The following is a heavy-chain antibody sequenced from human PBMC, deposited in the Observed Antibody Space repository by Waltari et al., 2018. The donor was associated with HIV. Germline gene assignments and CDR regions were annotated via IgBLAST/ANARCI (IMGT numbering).Heavy chain of an antibody. V-gene: IGHV3-74*01. Sequence: EVQLVESGVGLVQPGGSLRLSCAASGFTFRSYWLPWVHQAPGKGLVWVSRIKSDGTITTYADSVKGRFTISRDNAKNTLFLQMNSLRAEDTAIYYCARDLVVLRYFDWLSTYFDYWGQGTLVTVSS. J-gene: IGHJ4*02. CDR1: GFTFRSYW. CDR3: ARDLVVLRYFDWLSTYFDY. CDR2: IKSDGTIT. D-gene: IGHD3-9*01.